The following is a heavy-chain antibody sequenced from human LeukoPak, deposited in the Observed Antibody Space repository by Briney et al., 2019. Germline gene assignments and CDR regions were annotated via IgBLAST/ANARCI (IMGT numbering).Heavy chain of an antibody. CDR2: IKKDGSEI. D-gene: IGHD6-19*01. CDR3: AKADKQWLAD. Sequence: GGSLRLSCAASGFAFSTYWMSWVRQAPGKGLEWVANIKKDGSEIYYVDSVKGRFTISRDNAKNSLYLQMNSLRAEDTAVYYCAKADKQWLADWGQGTLVTVSS. J-gene: IGHJ4*02. CDR1: GFAFSTYW. V-gene: IGHV3-7*03.